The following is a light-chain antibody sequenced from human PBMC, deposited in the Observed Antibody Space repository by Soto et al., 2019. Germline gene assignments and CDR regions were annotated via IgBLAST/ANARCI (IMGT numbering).Light chain of an antibody. Sequence: DIQMTQSPSSLSASVGDRVTITCRASQNINTYLNWYQQKPGKAPELLIYAASNLQSGVPSRFSANGSPRHFALTIGSLQPEDFATYYCQQSYSSLMYTLGQWTKVDIK. J-gene: IGKJ2*01. CDR3: QQSYSSLMYT. CDR2: AAS. V-gene: IGKV1-39*01. CDR1: QNINTY.